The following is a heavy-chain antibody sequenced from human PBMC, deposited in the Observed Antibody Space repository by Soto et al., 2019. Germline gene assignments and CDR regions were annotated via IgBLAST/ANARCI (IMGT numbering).Heavy chain of an antibody. CDR3: ARGEVYYGSGRYYFDY. CDR2: ISDDGSNK. J-gene: IGHJ4*02. D-gene: IGHD3-10*01. Sequence: QVQLVESGGGVVQPGRSLRLSCAASGFTFSSYAMHWVRQAPGKGLEWVAVISDDGSNKYYADSVKVRFTISRDNSKNTLYLQMNSMRAEDTAVYYCARGEVYYGSGRYYFDYWGQGTLVTVSS. CDR1: GFTFSSYA. V-gene: IGHV3-30-3*01.